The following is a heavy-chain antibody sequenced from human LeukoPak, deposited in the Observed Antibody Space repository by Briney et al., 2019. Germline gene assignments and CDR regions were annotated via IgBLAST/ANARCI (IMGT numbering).Heavy chain of an antibody. Sequence: GGSLRLSCAVSGLTFRSFWMSWVRQAPGKGLEWVTNINQDGSEKYFVDSVKGRFTISRDNSKNSLHLQMNTLRAEDTALYYCARERDGRFFDYWGQGTLVTVSS. D-gene: IGHD5-24*01. CDR3: ARERDGRFFDY. CDR1: GLTFRSFW. V-gene: IGHV3-7*01. J-gene: IGHJ4*02. CDR2: INQDGSEK.